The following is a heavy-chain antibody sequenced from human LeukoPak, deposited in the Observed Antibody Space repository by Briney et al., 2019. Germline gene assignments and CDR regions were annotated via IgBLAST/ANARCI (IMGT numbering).Heavy chain of an antibody. CDR2: INPNSGGT. D-gene: IGHD2-2*02. CDR1: GYTFTGYY. V-gene: IGHV1-2*02. CDR3: ARVYCSSTSCYTGRQYYFDY. Sequence: ASVKVSCKASGYTFTGYYMHWVRQAPGQGLEWMGWINPNSGGTNYAQKFQGRVTMTRDTSISTAYMELSRLRSDDTAVYYCARVYCSSTSCYTGRQYYFDYWGQGTLVTVSS. J-gene: IGHJ4*02.